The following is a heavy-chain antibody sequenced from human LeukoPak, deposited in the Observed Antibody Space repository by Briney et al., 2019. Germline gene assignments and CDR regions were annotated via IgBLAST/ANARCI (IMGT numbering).Heavy chain of an antibody. CDR1: GFTFSSYG. V-gene: IGHV3-23*01. CDR2: ISGSGGST. J-gene: IGHJ4*02. Sequence: GGSLRLSCAASGFTFSSYGMSWVRQAPGKGLEWVSAISGSGGSTYYADSVKGRFTISRDNSKNTLYLQMNSLRAEDTALYYCAKSGDILTGYYRGSYYFDYWGQGTLVTVSS. CDR3: AKSGDILTGYYRGSYYFDY. D-gene: IGHD3-9*01.